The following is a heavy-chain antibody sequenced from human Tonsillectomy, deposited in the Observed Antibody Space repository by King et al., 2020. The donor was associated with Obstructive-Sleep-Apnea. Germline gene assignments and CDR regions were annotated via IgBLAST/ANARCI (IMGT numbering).Heavy chain of an antibody. Sequence: QLVQSGAEVKKPGSSVKVSCKASGGTFSNYGITWVRQAPGEGLEWMGGIIPILGTTNYAQRFQGRITISAEENTRTAYMDLSSLRSEDTAVYYCATDRGSPSCSLDVWGQGTTVTVSS. J-gene: IGHJ6*02. CDR3: ATDRGSPSCSLDV. V-gene: IGHV1-69*12. D-gene: IGHD2-2*01. CDR2: IIPILGTT. CDR1: GGTFSNYG.